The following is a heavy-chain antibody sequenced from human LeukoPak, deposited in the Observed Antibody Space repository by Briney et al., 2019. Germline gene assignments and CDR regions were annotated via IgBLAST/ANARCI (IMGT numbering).Heavy chain of an antibody. D-gene: IGHD6-19*01. CDR1: GFTLSSYS. CDR3: ARDLGSYSSGWYMGFDY. J-gene: IGHJ4*02. CDR2: ISSSSSTI. V-gene: IGHV3-48*01. Sequence: PGGSLRLSCAASGFTLSSYSMNWVRQAPGKGMEWVSYISSSSSTIYYADSVKGRFTVSRENAKNSLYVQMNSLRAEDTAIYYCARDLGSYSSGWYMGFDYGGQGTLVTVSP.